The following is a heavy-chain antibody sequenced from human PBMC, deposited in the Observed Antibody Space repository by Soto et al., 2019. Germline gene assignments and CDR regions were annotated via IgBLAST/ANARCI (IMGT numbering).Heavy chain of an antibody. D-gene: IGHD6-13*01. Sequence: GSLRLSCEVSGLNVTSYGMHWVRQAPGKGLEWVAVTSYNGNKKYYVESVKGRFSISRDTAKNTLYLQMNNLRPDDTAVYYCAGIAATNPTPNYGMDVWGQGTTVTVSS. V-gene: IGHV3-30*03. J-gene: IGHJ6*02. CDR3: AGIAATNPTPNYGMDV. CDR1: GLNVTSYG. CDR2: TSYNGNKK.